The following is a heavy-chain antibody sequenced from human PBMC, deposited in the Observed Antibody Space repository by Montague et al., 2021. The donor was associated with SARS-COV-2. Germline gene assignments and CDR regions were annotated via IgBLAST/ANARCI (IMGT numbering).Heavy chain of an antibody. CDR1: GGPISRYY. D-gene: IGHD6-13*01. V-gene: IGHV4-59*01. J-gene: IGHJ6*02. CDR2: VFYNGNT. CDR3: ARVGRQQLVRLSGMDV. Sequence: SETLSLTCTISGGPISRYYWSWIRQSPGKQLEWIGYVFYNGNTKXXPSLESRLSISLDTSKNQFSLNLSAVTPADTAVYYCARVGRQQLVRLSGMDVWGQGTTVTVSS.